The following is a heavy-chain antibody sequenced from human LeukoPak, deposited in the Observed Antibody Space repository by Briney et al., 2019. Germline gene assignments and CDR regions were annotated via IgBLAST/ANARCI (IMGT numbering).Heavy chain of an antibody. CDR3: ARAMSTFGGVRNYFDS. V-gene: IGHV3-48*04. CDR1: GFTFSGHN. CDR2: VSISSGTI. D-gene: IGHD3-16*01. Sequence: GALRLSCAASGFTFSGHNMNWVRQAPGKGLEWISFVSISSGTIYYADSVNGRFTISRNNAKSSLDLEMNSLRAEDTAVYYCARAMSTFGGVRNYFDSWGQGTLVTVSS. J-gene: IGHJ4*02.